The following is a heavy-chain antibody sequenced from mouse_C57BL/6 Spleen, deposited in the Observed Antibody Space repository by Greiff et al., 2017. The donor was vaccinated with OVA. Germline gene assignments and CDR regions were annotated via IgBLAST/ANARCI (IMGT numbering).Heavy chain of an antibody. V-gene: IGHV1-18*01. Sequence: EVQLQESGPELVKPGASVKIPCKASGYTFTDYNMDWVKQSHGKSLEWIGDINPNNGGTIYNQKFKGKATLTVDKSSSTAYMELRSLTSDDTAVYYCARLRGDYYAMDYWGQGTSVTVSS. CDR3: ARLRGDYYAMDY. CDR1: GYTFTDYN. J-gene: IGHJ4*01. CDR2: INPNNGGT.